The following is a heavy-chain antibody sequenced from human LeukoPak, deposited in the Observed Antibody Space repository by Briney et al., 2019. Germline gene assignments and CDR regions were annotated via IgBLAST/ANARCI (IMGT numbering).Heavy chain of an antibody. CDR2: IYSSGST. CDR3: AKMSSSDHFDH. CDR1: GFTVSSNY. J-gene: IGHJ4*02. V-gene: IGHV3-66*02. D-gene: IGHD6-6*01. Sequence: GGSLRLSCAASGFTVSSNYMSWVRQAPGKGLEWVSVIYSSGSTYYTDSVKGRFTISRDNSKNTLYLQMNSLRAEDTAVYYCAKMSSSDHFDHWGQGTLVTVSS.